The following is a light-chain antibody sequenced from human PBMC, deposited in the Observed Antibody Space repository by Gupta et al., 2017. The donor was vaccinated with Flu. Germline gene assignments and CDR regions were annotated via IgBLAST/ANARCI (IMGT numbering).Light chain of an antibody. J-gene: IGLJ3*02. Sequence: SSDLTQAPSVSVSPGQTAKITCSGDALPKHYAYWYQQKPGQAPILIIYKDTKRPSGIPERFSGSNSGTTVTLTISEVQAEDEADYYCQSADTSGAYWVFGGGTNLAVL. CDR2: KDT. CDR3: QSADTSGAYWV. CDR1: ALPKHY. V-gene: IGLV3-25*03.